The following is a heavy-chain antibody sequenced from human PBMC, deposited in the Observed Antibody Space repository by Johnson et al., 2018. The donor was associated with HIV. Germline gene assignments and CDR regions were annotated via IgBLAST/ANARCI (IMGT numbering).Heavy chain of an antibody. J-gene: IGHJ3*02. Sequence: MQLVESGGGLVQPGGSLRLSCAASGFTFSSYEMNWVRQAPGKGLEWLSYISSSGTIIYHADSVKGRFTISRDNAKNSLYLQMNSLRAEDTALYYCARATYYYDTSGYLIRPRAFDIWGQGTVVTVSS. CDR2: ISSSGTII. CDR3: ARATYYYDTSGYLIRPRAFDI. V-gene: IGHV3-48*03. D-gene: IGHD3-22*01. CDR1: GFTFSSYE.